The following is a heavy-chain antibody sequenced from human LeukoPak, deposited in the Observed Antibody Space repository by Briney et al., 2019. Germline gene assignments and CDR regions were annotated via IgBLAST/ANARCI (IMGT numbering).Heavy chain of an antibody. Sequence: GGSLRLSCAASGFTFSSYGMSWVRQAPGKGLEWVSAISGSGGSTYYADSVKGRFTISRDNSKNTLYLQMNSLRAEDTALYYCARVQLVYYFDYWGQGTLVTVSS. CDR1: GFTFSSYG. CDR3: ARVQLVYYFDY. J-gene: IGHJ4*02. V-gene: IGHV3-23*01. CDR2: ISGSGGST. D-gene: IGHD6-6*01.